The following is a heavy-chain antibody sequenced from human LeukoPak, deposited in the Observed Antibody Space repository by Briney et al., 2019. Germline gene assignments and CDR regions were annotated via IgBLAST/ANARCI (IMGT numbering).Heavy chain of an antibody. V-gene: IGHV3-30*02. Sequence: PGGSLRLSCAASGFIFIGYGMHWVRQAPGKGPEWVAFIRPDGHNKYYADSVKGLFMISRDNSKNTVDLQMNSLRGDDTAMYYCAKEGAASWDVDVWGKGTTVTVSS. CDR1: GFIFIGYG. J-gene: IGHJ6*04. CDR2: IRPDGHNK. CDR3: AKEGAASWDVDV. D-gene: IGHD3-3*02.